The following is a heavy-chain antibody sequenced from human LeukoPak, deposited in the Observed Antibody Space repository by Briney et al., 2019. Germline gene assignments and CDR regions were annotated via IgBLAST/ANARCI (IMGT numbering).Heavy chain of an antibody. Sequence: ASVKVSCKASGGTFSGYAISWVRQAPGQGLEWMGRIIPIFGTANYAQKFQGRVTITTDESTSTAYMELSSLRSEDTAVYYCASGSYYYDSSGYRVFDYWGQGTLVTVSS. J-gene: IGHJ4*02. CDR1: GGTFSGYA. CDR3: ASGSYYYDSSGYRVFDY. D-gene: IGHD3-22*01. CDR2: IIPIFGTA. V-gene: IGHV1-69*05.